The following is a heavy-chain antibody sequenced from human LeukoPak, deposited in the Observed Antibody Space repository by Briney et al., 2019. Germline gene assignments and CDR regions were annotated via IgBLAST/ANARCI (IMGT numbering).Heavy chain of an antibody. Sequence: PSETLSLTCAVSGASVGGNHWSWIRQSPEKGLEWIGNIFHDGVTDYNPSFKSRVTMLPDTSKNQFSLRLTSVTAADTAVYYCARGNISGDYYYYYYMDVWGKGTTVTVSS. V-gene: IGHV4-59*02. CDR1: GASVGGNH. D-gene: IGHD6-25*01. CDR2: IFHDGVT. CDR3: ARGNISGDYYYYYYMDV. J-gene: IGHJ6*03.